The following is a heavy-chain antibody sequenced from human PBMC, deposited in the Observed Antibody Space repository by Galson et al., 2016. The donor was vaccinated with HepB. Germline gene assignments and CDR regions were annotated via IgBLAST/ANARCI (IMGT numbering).Heavy chain of an antibody. D-gene: IGHD3/OR15-3a*01. J-gene: IGHJ4*02. CDR2: INDGDGST. CDR1: GYSFKTYG. CDR3: ARDDASDGTIILDY. V-gene: IGHV1-3*01. Sequence: SVKVSCKASGYSFKTYGIHWVRQAPGQRPEWMGWINDGDGSTLHSQRFQGRVTFTRDTSASTAYMELSGLIFEDTGEYFWARDDASDGTIILDYWGQGTLVTVSS.